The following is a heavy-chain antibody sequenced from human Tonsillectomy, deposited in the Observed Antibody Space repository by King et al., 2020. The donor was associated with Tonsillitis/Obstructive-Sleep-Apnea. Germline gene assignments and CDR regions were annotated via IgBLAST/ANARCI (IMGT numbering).Heavy chain of an antibody. Sequence: VQLVESGGDLIQPGGSLRLSCAASGLTVSSNYMNWVRQAPGKGLEWVSVLYGDGRTYYADSVKGRFTISRDNSKNTLYLQMTTLRAEDTAVYYCAIRMCNNDSCPWGWCDPWGQGTLVTVSS. J-gene: IGHJ5*02. CDR2: LYGDGRT. V-gene: IGHV3-53*01. CDR3: AIRMCNNDSCPWGWCDP. D-gene: IGHD2-8*01. CDR1: GLTVSSNY.